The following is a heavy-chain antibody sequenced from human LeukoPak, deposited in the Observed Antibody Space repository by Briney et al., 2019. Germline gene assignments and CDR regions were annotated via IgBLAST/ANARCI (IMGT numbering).Heavy chain of an antibody. CDR3: IRDFRSADL. Sequence: LVWFSRIYVDGRTTNYADSVKGRFTISRDNAKNTVYLEMNSLSVEDTATYYCIRDFRSADLWGQGTLVTVTS. CDR2: IYVDGRTT. J-gene: IGHJ5*02. V-gene: IGHV3-74*01.